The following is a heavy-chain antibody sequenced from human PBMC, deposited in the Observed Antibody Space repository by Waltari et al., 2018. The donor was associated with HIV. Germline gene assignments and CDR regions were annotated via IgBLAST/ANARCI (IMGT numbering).Heavy chain of an antibody. CDR1: GLTFSSYA. J-gene: IGHJ6*02. D-gene: IGHD3-16*01. CDR3: ARDWGSLRDDYYYYGMDV. V-gene: IGHV3-30*04. Sequence: QVQLVESGGGVVQPGKSLRLSCAASGLTFSSYAMHWVRQAPGKGLGWVAVISNDGSNKYYADSVNGRFTISRDNSKNTLYLQMNSLRAEDTAVYYCARDWGSLRDDYYYYGMDVWGQGTTVTVSS. CDR2: ISNDGSNK.